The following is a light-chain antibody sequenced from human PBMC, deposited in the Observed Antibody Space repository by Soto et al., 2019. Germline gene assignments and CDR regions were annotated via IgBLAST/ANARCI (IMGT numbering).Light chain of an antibody. J-gene: IGLJ3*02. CDR1: SSDVGGYNY. Sequence: QSALTQPASVSGSPGQSITISCTGTSSDVGGYNYVSWYQQHPDKAPILMIYEVSNRPSGVSNRFSGSKSGNTASLPISGLQAEDEAEYYCSSYTSSSTRVFGGGTKLTVL. CDR2: EVS. CDR3: SSYTSSSTRV. V-gene: IGLV2-14*01.